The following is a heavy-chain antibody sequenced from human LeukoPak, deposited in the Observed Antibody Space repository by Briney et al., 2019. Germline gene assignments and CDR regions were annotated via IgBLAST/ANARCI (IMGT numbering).Heavy chain of an antibody. CDR3: AIGVTGHLVSSWYELSYYGMDV. CDR2: IYSGGST. CDR1: GFTVSSNY. J-gene: IGHJ6*02. D-gene: IGHD6-13*01. V-gene: IGHV3-66*01. Sequence: GGSLRLSCAASGFTVSSNYMSWVRQAPGKGLEWVSVIYSGGSTYYADSVKGRFTISRDNSKNTLYLQMNSLRAEDTAVYYCAIGVTGHLVSSWYELSYYGMDVWGQGTTVTVSS.